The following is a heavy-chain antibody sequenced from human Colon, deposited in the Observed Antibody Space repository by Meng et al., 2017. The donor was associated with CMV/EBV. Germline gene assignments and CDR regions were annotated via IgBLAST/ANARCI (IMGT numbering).Heavy chain of an antibody. CDR1: GFTFSRSE. J-gene: IGHJ4*01. CDR3: ASVNFDYYYFKN. D-gene: IGHD1-26*01. Sequence: GESLKISCAASGFTFSRSEMTWVRQAPGKGLEWIAYISATGGTTYYADSVKGRFTISRDNAESSLFLQMNSLRAEDTAAYFCASVNFDYYYFKNWGQGALVTVSS. CDR2: ISATGGTT. V-gene: IGHV3-48*03.